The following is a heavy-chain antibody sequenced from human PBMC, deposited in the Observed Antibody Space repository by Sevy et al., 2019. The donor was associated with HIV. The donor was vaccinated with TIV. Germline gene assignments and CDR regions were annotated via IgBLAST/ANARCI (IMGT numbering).Heavy chain of an antibody. CDR2: IYHNGNT. CDR3: ARESMVQGVLEGMDV. V-gene: IGHV4-30-2*01. CDR1: GGSVNNDASS. Sequence: SETLSLTCAVSGGSVNNDASSWSWIRQPPGKGLEWIGYIYHNGNTYYIPSLKSRVTISLDRSKNQFSLRLSSVTAAETAVYYCARESMVQGVLEGMDVWGQGTTVTVSS. J-gene: IGHJ6*02. D-gene: IGHD3-10*01.